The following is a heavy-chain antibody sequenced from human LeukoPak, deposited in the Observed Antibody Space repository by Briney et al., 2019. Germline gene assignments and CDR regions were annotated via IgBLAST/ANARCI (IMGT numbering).Heavy chain of an antibody. V-gene: IGHV1-46*01. CDR3: ARVWYCSTTSCPFDY. D-gene: IGHD2-2*01. CDR2: INPSGGTT. CDR1: GYTFTNYY. J-gene: IGHJ4*02. Sequence: APVKVSCKASGYTFTNYYMHWVRQAPGQGLEWMGIINPSGGTTIYARKFQGRVTMTTDTSTSTVYMELSSLRYEDTAVDYCARVWYCSTTSCPFDYWGQGTLVSVSA.